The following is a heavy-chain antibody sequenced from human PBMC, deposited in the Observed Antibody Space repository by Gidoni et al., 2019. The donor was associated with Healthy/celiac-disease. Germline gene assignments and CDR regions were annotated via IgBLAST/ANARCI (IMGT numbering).Heavy chain of an antibody. D-gene: IGHD3-10*01. V-gene: IGHV4-39*01. J-gene: IGHJ4*02. CDR2: IYYSGSP. Sequence: QLQLQESGPGLVKPSETLSLTCTVSGGSISSSSYYWGWIRQPPGKGREWIGSIYYSGSPYSHPSLKSRVTISVDTSKTQFSLKLSSVTAADTAVYYCARQLLRGSGGGLDYWGQGTLVTVSS. CDR3: ARQLLRGSGGGLDY. CDR1: GGSISSSSYY.